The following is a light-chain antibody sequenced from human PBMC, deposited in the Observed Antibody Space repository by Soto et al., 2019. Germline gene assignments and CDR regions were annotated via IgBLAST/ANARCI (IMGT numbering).Light chain of an antibody. CDR3: QQRSNWPT. J-gene: IGKJ1*01. CDR1: QSVSNY. CDR2: DAS. Sequence: ELVLTQSPATLSLSPGERATLSCRASQSVSNYLAWYHQRPGQAPKLLISDASNRATGIPARFSGSGSGTDFTLTISSLEPEDFAVYYCQQRSNWPTFGQGTKVDIK. V-gene: IGKV3-11*01.